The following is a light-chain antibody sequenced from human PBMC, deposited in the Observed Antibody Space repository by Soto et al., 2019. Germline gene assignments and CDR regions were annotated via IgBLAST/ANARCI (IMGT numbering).Light chain of an antibody. CDR3: QQYNNWPPIT. V-gene: IGKV3-15*01. J-gene: IGKJ5*01. CDR2: GAS. CDR1: QSVNSSY. Sequence: EIVLTQSPGTLSLSPGERATLSCGASQSVNSSYLAWYQQKPGQAPRLLIYGASTRATGIPARFSGSGSGTEFTLTISSLQSEDFAVYYCQQYNNWPPITFGQGTRLEI.